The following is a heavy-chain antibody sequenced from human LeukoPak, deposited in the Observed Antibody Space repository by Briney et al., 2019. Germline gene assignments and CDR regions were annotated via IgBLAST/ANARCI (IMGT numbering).Heavy chain of an antibody. CDR1: GGSFSGYY. CDR2: INHSGST. V-gene: IGHV4-34*01. J-gene: IGHJ4*02. Sequence: SETLSLTCAVYGGSFSGYYWSWLRQPPGKGLEWIGEINHSGSTNYNPSLKSRVTISVDTSKNQFSLKLSSVTAADTAVYYCARGRCSGGSCYAVDFDYWGQGTLVTVSS. CDR3: ARGRCSGGSCYAVDFDY. D-gene: IGHD2-15*01.